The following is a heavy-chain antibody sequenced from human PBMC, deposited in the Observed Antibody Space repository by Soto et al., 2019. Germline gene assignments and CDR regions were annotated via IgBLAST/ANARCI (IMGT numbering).Heavy chain of an antibody. CDR1: GGSISSYY. V-gene: IGHV4-4*07. CDR3: ARDRLYYYDSSGYASYYYYGMDV. CDR2: IYTSGST. D-gene: IGHD3-22*01. J-gene: IGHJ6*02. Sequence: NPSETLSLTCTVSGGSISSYYWSWIRQPAGKGLEWIGRIYTSGSTNYNPSLKSRVTMSVDTSKNQFSLKLSSVTAADTAVYYCARDRLYYYDSSGYASYYYYGMDVWGQGTTVTVSS.